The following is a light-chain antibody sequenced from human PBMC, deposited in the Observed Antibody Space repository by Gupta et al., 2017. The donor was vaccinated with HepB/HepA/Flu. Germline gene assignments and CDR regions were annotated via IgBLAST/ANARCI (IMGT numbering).Light chain of an antibody. CDR1: SSDVGGYKY. CDR2: DVN. Sequence: QSALTQPASVSGSPGQSITISCTGTSSDVGGYKYVSWYQQHPGKAPKLMIYDVNNRPSGVSNRFSGSKSGNTASLTISGLQPEYEADYYCTSYTSSITYVFGTGTKVTVL. CDR3: TSYTSSITYV. J-gene: IGLJ1*01. V-gene: IGLV2-14*03.